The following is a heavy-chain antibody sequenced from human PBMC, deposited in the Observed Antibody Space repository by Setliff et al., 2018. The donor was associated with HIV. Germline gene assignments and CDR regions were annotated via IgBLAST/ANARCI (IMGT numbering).Heavy chain of an antibody. D-gene: IGHD2-15*01. V-gene: IGHV1-69*06. Sequence: SVKVSCKAYGYSFSSYGLNWVRQAPGQGLEWMGKIIPKSDATDYAQKFRGRVTITADKSSNTVYLELTSLTSEDTAVYYCARELGEYCSGGTCYHHYYFDYWGPGTLVTVSS. CDR3: ARELGEYCSGGTCYHHYYFDY. J-gene: IGHJ4*02. CDR2: IIPKSDAT. CDR1: GYSFSSYG.